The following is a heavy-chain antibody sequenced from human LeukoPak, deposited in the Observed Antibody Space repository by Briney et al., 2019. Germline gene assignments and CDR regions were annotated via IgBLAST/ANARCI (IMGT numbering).Heavy chain of an antibody. CDR3: ARAGTIFGVVIGMDV. V-gene: IGHV3-30-3*01. J-gene: IGHJ6*02. CDR1: GFTFGSYA. Sequence: GGSLRLSCAASGFTFGSYAMHWVRQAPGKGLEWVAVISYDGSNKYYADSVKGRFTISRDNSKNTLYLQMNSLRAEDTAVYYCARAGTIFGVVIGMDVWGQGTTVTVSS. D-gene: IGHD3-3*01. CDR2: ISYDGSNK.